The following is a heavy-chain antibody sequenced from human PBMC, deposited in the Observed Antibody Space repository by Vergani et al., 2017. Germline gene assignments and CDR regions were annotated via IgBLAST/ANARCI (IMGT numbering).Heavy chain of an antibody. J-gene: IGHJ4*02. V-gene: IGHV5-51*01. CDR2: IYPGDSEV. CDR1: GYIFSNFW. Sequence: EKQLVQSGSETKKPGESLKISCQAFGYIFSNFWIGWVRQRPGRGLEWMGIIYPGDSEVKSNPTFRGQVIFSVDTSVNTAYLQWRSLQASDTAIYYCTRHVPCGDGACLHCDHWGQGTQVTVSS. CDR3: TRHVPCGDGACLHCDH. D-gene: IGHD2-21*01.